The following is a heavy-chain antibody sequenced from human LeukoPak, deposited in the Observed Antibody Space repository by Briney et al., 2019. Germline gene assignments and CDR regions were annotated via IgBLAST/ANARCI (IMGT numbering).Heavy chain of an antibody. V-gene: IGHV1-58*02. CDR3: AADRRYCSSTSCSSDCYYYYGMDV. CDR1: GFTFTSSA. J-gene: IGHJ6*02. D-gene: IGHD2-2*01. Sequence: SVTVSCKASGFTFTSSAMQWVRQARGQRLEWIGWIVVGSGNTNYAQKFQERVTITRDMSTSTAYMELSSLRSEDTAVYYCAADRRYCSSTSCSSDCYYYYGMDVWGQGTTVTVSS. CDR2: IVVGSGNT.